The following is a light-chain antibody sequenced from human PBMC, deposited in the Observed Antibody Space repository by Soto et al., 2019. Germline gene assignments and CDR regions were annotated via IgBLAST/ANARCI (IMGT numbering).Light chain of an antibody. V-gene: IGKV3-15*01. CDR2: GAS. CDR1: QSVSNN. Sequence: EIVMTHSPATLSVSPGERATLSCRASQSVSNNLAWYQQKPGQAPRLLIYGASTRATAIPARFSGSGSGTEFTLTISSLQSEDFAVYYCQQCNNWPLTFGGGTKVEIK. J-gene: IGKJ4*01. CDR3: QQCNNWPLT.